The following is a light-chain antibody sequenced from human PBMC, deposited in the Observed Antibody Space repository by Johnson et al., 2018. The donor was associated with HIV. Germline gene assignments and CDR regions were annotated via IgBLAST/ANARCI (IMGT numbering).Light chain of an antibody. Sequence: QSVLTQPPSVSAAPGQKVTISCSGSNSNIGNNYVSWYQQLPGTAPKLLIYDNNKRPPGIPDRFSASKSGTSATLGITGLQTGDEADYYCGTWDSSLSGGVFGTGTKVTVL. CDR1: NSNIGNNY. CDR3: GTWDSSLSGGV. CDR2: DNN. V-gene: IGLV1-51*01. J-gene: IGLJ1*01.